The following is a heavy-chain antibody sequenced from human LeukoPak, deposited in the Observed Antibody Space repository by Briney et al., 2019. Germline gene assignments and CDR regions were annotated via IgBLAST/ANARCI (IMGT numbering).Heavy chain of an antibody. CDR3: AKNYGDYPLDY. CDR1: GFTLSSYA. J-gene: IGHJ4*02. D-gene: IGHD4-17*01. Sequence: GGSLRLSCAASGFTLSSYAMSWVRQAPGRGLEWVSAISVSGGSTYYADSVKGRFTISRDNSKNTLYLQMNSLRAEDTAVYYCAKNYGDYPLDYWGQGTLVTVSS. V-gene: IGHV3-23*01. CDR2: ISVSGGST.